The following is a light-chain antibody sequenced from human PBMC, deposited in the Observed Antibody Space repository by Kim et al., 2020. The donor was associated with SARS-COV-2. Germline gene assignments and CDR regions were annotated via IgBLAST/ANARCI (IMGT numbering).Light chain of an antibody. J-gene: IGLJ3*02. CDR3: QSYDDSNRWV. Sequence: VTISCSGSSGNIASNYVQWYHQRPASAPPTLIYEDNERPPGVPDRFSGSIDSASNSASLTISGLKNEDEADYYGQSYDDSNRWVFGGGTQLTVL. V-gene: IGLV6-57*02. CDR1: SGNIASNY. CDR2: EDN.